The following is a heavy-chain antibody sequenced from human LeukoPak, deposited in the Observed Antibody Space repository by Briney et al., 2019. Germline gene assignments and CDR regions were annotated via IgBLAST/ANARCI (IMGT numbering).Heavy chain of an antibody. CDR1: GASISSSSYY. V-gene: IGHV4-39*07. CDR2: IYYSGST. J-gene: IGHJ6*03. Sequence: PSETLSLTCTVSGASISSSSYYWGWIRQPPGKGLEWIGSIYYSGSTSYNPSLKSRVTISLDTSKDQFSLKVNSVTAADTAVYYCARDRRLGDSSYYYYYYMDVWGKGTTVTVAS. D-gene: IGHD5-12*01. CDR3: ARDRRLGDSSYYYYYYMDV.